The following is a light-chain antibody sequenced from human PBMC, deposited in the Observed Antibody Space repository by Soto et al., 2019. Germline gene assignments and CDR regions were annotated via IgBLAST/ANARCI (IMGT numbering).Light chain of an antibody. J-gene: IGKJ1*01. CDR3: QQSYSSPPT. Sequence: DIQMTQSPSSLSASVGARVTITCRASQSISSWLAWYQHKPGKAPNLLSYAASSLQSGVPSRFSGSGSGPEFTLTISSLQPEDFATYYCQQSYSSPPTFGQGTKVDIK. CDR2: AAS. CDR1: QSISSW. V-gene: IGKV1-39*01.